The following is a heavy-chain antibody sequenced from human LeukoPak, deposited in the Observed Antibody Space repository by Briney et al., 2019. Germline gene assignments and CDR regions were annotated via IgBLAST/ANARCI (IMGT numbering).Heavy chain of an antibody. CDR2: IYYSGST. CDR3: ARGRTYTRYCSGGSCKLYYFDY. V-gene: IGHV4-61*05. CDR1: GGSISSSSYY. Sequence: SETLSLTCTVSGGSISSSSYYWSWIRQPPGKGLEWIGYIYYSGSTNYNPSLKSRVTISVDTSKNQFSLKLSSVTAADTAVYYCARGRTYTRYCSGGSCKLYYFDYWGQGTLVTVSS. D-gene: IGHD2-15*01. J-gene: IGHJ4*02.